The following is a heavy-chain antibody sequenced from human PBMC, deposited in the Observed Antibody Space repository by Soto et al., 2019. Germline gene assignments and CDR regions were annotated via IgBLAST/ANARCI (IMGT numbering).Heavy chain of an antibody. CDR2: IIPILGIA. Sequence: QVQLVQSGAEVKKPGSSVKVSCKASGGTFSSYTISWVRQAPGQGLEWMGRIIPILGIANYAQKFQGRVTITADKSTSTAYMELSSLRYEDTAVYYCAREIVVVAAIDYWGQGTLVTVSS. J-gene: IGHJ4*02. CDR3: AREIVVVAAIDY. CDR1: GGTFSSYT. V-gene: IGHV1-69*08. D-gene: IGHD2-15*01.